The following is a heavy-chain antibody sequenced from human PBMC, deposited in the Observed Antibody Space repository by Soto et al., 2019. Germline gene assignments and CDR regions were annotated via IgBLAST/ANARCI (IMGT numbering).Heavy chain of an antibody. Sequence: SVKVSCKASGYTFTGYYMHWVRQAPGQGLEWMGWINPNSGGTNYAQKFQGWVTMTRDTSISTAYMELSRLRSDDTAVYYCARESIAARRYYYYYGMDVWGQGTTVTVSS. CDR1: GYTFTGYY. D-gene: IGHD6-6*01. V-gene: IGHV1-2*04. J-gene: IGHJ6*02. CDR3: ARESIAARRYYYYYGMDV. CDR2: INPNSGGT.